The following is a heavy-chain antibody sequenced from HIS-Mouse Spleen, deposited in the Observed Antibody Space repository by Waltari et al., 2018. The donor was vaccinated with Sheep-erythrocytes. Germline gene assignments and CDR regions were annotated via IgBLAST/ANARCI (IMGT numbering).Heavy chain of an antibody. Sequence: QVQLVQSGAEVKKPGASVKVSCKASGYTFTSYYMHWVRQAPGQGLEWMGKITLGGGSQSSAQKFKGRATRTGDTSTRTVYMELGSLRSGGTAVYYCAGGWGYSSSSGAFDIWGQGTMVTVSS. CDR2: ITLGGGSQ. V-gene: IGHV1-46*01. J-gene: IGHJ3*02. CDR1: GYTFTSYY. D-gene: IGHD6-6*01. CDR3: AGGWGYSSSSGAFDI.